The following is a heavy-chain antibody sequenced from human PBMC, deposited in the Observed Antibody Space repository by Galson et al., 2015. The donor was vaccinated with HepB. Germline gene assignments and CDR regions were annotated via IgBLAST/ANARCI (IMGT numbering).Heavy chain of an antibody. CDR2: ISAYNGNT. CDR3: ARILHNSGRLRRGDY. Sequence: SVKVSCKASGYTFTSYGISWVRQAPGQGLEWMGWISAYNGNTNYAQKLQGRVTMTTDTSTSTAYMELRSLRSDDTAVYYCARILHNSGRLRRGDYWGQGTLVTVSS. V-gene: IGHV1-18*01. CDR1: GYTFTSYG. J-gene: IGHJ4*02. D-gene: IGHD1-26*01.